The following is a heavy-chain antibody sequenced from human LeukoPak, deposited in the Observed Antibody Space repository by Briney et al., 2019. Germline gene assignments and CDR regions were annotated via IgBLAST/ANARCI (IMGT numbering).Heavy chain of an antibody. J-gene: IGHJ4*02. V-gene: IGHV4-39*01. CDR3: ARHSIAAAGTEDFDY. D-gene: IGHD6-13*01. CDR1: GGSISSSSYY. Sequence: SETLSLTCTVSGGSISSSSYYWGWIRQPPGKGLEWIGSIYYSGSTYYNPSLKSRVTISVDTSKNQFSLKLSSVTAADTAVYYCARHSIAAAGTEDFDYWGQGTLVTVSS. CDR2: IYYSGST.